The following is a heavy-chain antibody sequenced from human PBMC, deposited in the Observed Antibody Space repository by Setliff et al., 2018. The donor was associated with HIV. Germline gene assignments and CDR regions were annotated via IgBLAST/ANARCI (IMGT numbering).Heavy chain of an antibody. CDR3: ARVKYYDSSGYSIGAFDI. V-gene: IGHV1-8*02. CDR2: MNPNSGNT. D-gene: IGHD3-22*01. J-gene: IGHJ3*02. Sequence: VASVKVSCKASGYTFTSYDINWVRQATGQGLEWMGWMNPNSGNTGYAQKFQGRVTMTRNTSISTAYMELSSLRSEDTAVYYCARVKYYDSSGYSIGAFDIWGQGTMVTVSS. CDR1: GYTFTSYD.